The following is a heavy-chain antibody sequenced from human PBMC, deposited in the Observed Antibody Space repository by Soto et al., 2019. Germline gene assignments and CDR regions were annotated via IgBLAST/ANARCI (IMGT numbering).Heavy chain of an antibody. CDR1: GGASLIYG. V-gene: IGHV1-69*01. CDR3: ASGTYSYDGTGGYFFHF. CDR2: IIPGLGTP. D-gene: IGHD2-8*02. Sequence: QVQLVQSGAEVKKPGSSVKVSCEASGGASLIYGVSWVRQAPGQGLEWMGGIIPGLGTPKYAPNFRGRTTISADDSTSTAFMELASLTSEDTAIYYCASGTYSYDGTGGYFFHFWGQGTLVTVSS. J-gene: IGHJ4*02.